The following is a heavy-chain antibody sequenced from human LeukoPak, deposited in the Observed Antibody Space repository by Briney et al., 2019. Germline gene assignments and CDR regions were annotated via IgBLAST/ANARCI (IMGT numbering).Heavy chain of an antibody. CDR1: VFTFSSYG. Sequence: GGSLRLSCAASVFTFSSYGMHWVRQAPGKGLEWVAVISYDGSNKYYADSVKGRFTISRDNSKNTLYLQMNSLRAEDTAVYYCAKDQDDTVTTVFDCWGQGTLVTVSS. CDR3: AKDQDDTVTTVFDC. CDR2: ISYDGSNK. V-gene: IGHV3-30*18. J-gene: IGHJ4*02. D-gene: IGHD4-17*01.